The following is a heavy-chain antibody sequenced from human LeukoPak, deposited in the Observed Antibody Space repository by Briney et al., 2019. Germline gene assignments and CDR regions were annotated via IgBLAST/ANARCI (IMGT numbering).Heavy chain of an antibody. D-gene: IGHD6-19*01. CDR2: ISAYNGNT. Sequence: ASVKVSCKASGGTFSSYAISWVRQAPGQGLGWMGWISAYNGNTNYAQKLQGRVTMTTDTSTSTAYMELRSLRSDDTAVYYCASGSGWLGSENYFDYWGQGTLVTVSS. CDR3: ASGSGWLGSENYFDY. J-gene: IGHJ4*02. V-gene: IGHV1-18*01. CDR1: GGTFSSYA.